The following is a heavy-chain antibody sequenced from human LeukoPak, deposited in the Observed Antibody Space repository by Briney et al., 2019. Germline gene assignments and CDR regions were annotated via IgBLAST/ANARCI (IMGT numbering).Heavy chain of an antibody. CDR2: TNPNSGNT. CDR3: AREGITGTTLVY. V-gene: IGHV1-8*01. J-gene: IGHJ4*02. D-gene: IGHD1-7*01. CDR1: GYTFTSYD. Sequence: GASVKVSCKASGYTFTSYDINWVRQATGQGLEWMGWTNPNSGNTGYAQKFQGRVTMTRNTSISTAYMELSSLRSEDTAVYYCAREGITGTTLVYWGQGTLVTVSS.